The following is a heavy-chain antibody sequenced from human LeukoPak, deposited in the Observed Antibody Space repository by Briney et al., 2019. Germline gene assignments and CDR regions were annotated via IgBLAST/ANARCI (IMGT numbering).Heavy chain of an antibody. Sequence: GGSLRLCCAASGFTFSSYWMSWVRQAAGKGLEWVANIKQDGSEKYYVDSVKGRFTISRGNAKNSLYLQMNSLRAEDTAVYYCARDRRNYYDSSGYYDYWGQGTLVTVSS. J-gene: IGHJ4*02. CDR2: IKQDGSEK. D-gene: IGHD3-22*01. CDR3: ARDRRNYYDSSGYYDY. CDR1: GFTFSSYW. V-gene: IGHV3-7*01.